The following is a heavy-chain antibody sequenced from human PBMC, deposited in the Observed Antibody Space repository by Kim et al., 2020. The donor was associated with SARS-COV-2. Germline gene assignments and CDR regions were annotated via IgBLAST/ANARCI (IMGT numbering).Heavy chain of an antibody. CDR3: AKEEWLFHIYFDH. CDR2: ISYDSSSI. Sequence: GGSLRLSCRASGFTFGGYAMHWVRQAPGKGLEWVADISYDSSSIYYADSVKGRFTISRDNAKNSLYLQMDSLRPEDTALYHCAKEEWLFHIYFDHWGQG. V-gene: IGHV3-9*01. D-gene: IGHD3-3*01. CDR1: GFTFGGYA. J-gene: IGHJ4*02.